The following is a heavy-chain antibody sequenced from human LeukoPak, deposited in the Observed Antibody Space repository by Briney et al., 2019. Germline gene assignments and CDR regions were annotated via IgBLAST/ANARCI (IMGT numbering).Heavy chain of an antibody. CDR1: GFAFSSYG. J-gene: IGHJ4*02. Sequence: GGSLRLSCAASGFAFSSYGMHWVRQAPGKGLEWVAYIHYDSSTEDYADSVKGRFTISRDNSKNTLYLQMNSLRAEDTAVYYCARDFYGSGSYRSADFDYWGQGTLVTVSS. CDR2: IHYDSSTE. CDR3: ARDFYGSGSYRSADFDY. D-gene: IGHD3-10*01. V-gene: IGHV3-30*02.